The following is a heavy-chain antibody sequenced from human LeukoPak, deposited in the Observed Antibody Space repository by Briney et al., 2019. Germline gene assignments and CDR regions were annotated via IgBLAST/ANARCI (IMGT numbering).Heavy chain of an antibody. Sequence: ASVKVSCKASGYPFTRYGISWVRQAPGQGLEWMGWINPDNGNTKYAQKFQGRVTMTTDTSTSTAHMELRSLRSDDTAVYYCATYYCSTTSCYPYFFDYWGQGTLVTVPS. V-gene: IGHV1-18*01. CDR3: ATYYCSTTSCYPYFFDY. CDR1: GYPFTRYG. CDR2: INPDNGNT. D-gene: IGHD2-2*01. J-gene: IGHJ4*02.